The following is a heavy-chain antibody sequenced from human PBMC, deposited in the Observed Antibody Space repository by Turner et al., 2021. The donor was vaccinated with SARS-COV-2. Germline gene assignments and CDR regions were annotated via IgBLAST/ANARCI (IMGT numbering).Heavy chain of an antibody. V-gene: IGHV3-30*18. CDR1: GFTFSSYG. J-gene: IGHJ4*02. CDR2: ISYDGSNK. CDR3: AKQLGLYSNPMYNFDY. D-gene: IGHD4-4*01. Sequence: QVQLVESGGGVVQPGRSLRLSCAASGFTFSSYGMHWVRQAPGKGLEWVAVISYDGSNKYYADSVKGRFTISRDNSKNTLYLQMNSLRAEDTAVYYCAKQLGLYSNPMYNFDYWGQGTLVTVSS.